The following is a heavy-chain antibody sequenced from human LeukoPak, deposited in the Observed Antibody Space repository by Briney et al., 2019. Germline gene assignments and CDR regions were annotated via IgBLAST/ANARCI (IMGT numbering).Heavy chain of an antibody. Sequence: GGSLRLSCAASGFTVSSSYMSWVRQAPGKGLEWVSVIYSGGSTYYADSVKGRFTISRDNSKNTLYLQMDSLRAEDTAVYYCARETDYGDCEAFDPWGQGTLVTVSS. V-gene: IGHV3-53*01. CDR3: ARETDYGDCEAFDP. CDR2: IYSGGST. J-gene: IGHJ5*02. CDR1: GFTVSSSY. D-gene: IGHD4-17*01.